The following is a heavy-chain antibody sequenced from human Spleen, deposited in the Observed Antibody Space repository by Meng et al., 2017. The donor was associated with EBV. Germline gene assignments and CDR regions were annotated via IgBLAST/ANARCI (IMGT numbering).Heavy chain of an antibody. Sequence: QVQLQPWGAGLLKPSETLSLTCAVYGESFSAYYWRWIRQPPGRGLEWIGDVIHSGNTSYSPSLKSRVTISVDTSKSQFSLKLRSMTAADTAVYYCATGWGKANYWGQGTLVTVSS. J-gene: IGHJ4*02. D-gene: IGHD3-16*01. V-gene: IGHV4-34*12. CDR3: ATGWGKANY. CDR2: VIHSGNT. CDR1: GESFSAYY.